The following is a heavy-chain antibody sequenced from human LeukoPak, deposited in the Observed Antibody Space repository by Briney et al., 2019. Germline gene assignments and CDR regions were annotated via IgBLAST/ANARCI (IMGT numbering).Heavy chain of an antibody. CDR3: ARGGLENGYHADDGFDI. CDR1: GGSISGYY. D-gene: IGHD3-22*01. Sequence: PSETLSLTCTVSGGSISGYYWSWIRQPPGKGLEWIGYIYYSGSPKYNPSLKSRVTMSVDTSKNQFSLKLSSVTAADTAVYSCARGGLENGYHADDGFDIWGQGTMVTVSS. V-gene: IGHV4-59*01. CDR2: IYYSGSP. J-gene: IGHJ3*02.